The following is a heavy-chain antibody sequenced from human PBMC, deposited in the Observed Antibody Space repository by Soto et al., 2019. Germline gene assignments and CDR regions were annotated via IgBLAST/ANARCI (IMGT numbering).Heavy chain of an antibody. CDR3: ARGVLLAPDV. V-gene: IGHV4-59*08. J-gene: IGHJ6*02. D-gene: IGHD1-26*01. Sequence: PSETLSHTCTVSGGSFSSFYWSWIRQPPGKGLEWIGYVYYSGTTNYNPSLKGRVSITVDTSKNQFSLQMSSITAADTAVYYCARGVLLAPDVWGQGTTVTVSS. CDR2: VYYSGTT. CDR1: GGSFSSFY.